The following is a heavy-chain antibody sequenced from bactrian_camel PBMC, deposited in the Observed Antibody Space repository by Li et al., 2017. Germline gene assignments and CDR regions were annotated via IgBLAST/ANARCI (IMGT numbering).Heavy chain of an antibody. CDR1: GDTYSTYC. V-gene: IGHV3S26*01. J-gene: IGHJ4*01. D-gene: IGHD2*01. CDR2: AGDDNET. CDR3: AAVVWCAGPTLNSQDYTY. Sequence: HVQLVESGGGPVQAGGSLRLSCTASGDTYSTYCMAWFRQAPGKEREGVAAAGDDNETSYANSVKGRFTISKDNAKNTLYLQMNSLIPEDTAMYYCAAVVWCAGPTLNSQDYTYWGQGTQVTVS.